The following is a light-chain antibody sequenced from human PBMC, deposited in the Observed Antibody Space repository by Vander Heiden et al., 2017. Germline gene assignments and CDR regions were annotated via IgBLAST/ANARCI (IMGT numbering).Light chain of an antibody. J-gene: IGKJ1*01. V-gene: IGKV4-1*01. CDR2: WAS. CDR3: QQYRA. Sequence: DILMPQSPDSLAVSLGERATITSKSSQSVINSSNNKNYLARHQQKPDQPPKLLIYWASTRESGVPDRFSGSGSGTDFTRTISSLQAEDVAVYYCQQYRAFGQGTKVEIK. CDR1: QSVINSSNNKNY.